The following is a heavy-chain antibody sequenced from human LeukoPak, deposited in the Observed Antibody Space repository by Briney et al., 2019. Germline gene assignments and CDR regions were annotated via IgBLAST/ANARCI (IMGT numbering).Heavy chain of an antibody. Sequence: GSLTLSCAASGFTFSRYAMSWVRQAPGKGLEWVSAISGSGASTYYADSVKVRFTISRDNSKNTLYLQMNSLRVEDTAVYYCAKSMSGYSYGTIDYWGQGNLGNVSS. V-gene: IGHV3-23*01. D-gene: IGHD5-18*01. CDR3: AKSMSGYSYGTIDY. CDR2: ISGSGAST. J-gene: IGHJ4*02. CDR1: GFTFSRYA.